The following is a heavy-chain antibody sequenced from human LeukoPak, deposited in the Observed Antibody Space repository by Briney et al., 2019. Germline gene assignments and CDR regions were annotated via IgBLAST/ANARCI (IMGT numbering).Heavy chain of an antibody. CDR1: GGSVGSGSYY. D-gene: IGHD5-18*01. CDR2: IYYSGST. Sequence: SETLSLTCTVSGGSVGSGSYYWSWIRQPPGKGLEWIGYIYYSGSTNYNPSLKSRVTISVDTSKNQFSLKLSSVTAADTAVYYCALSDSYGYYFDYWGQGTLVTVSS. CDR3: ALSDSYGYYFDY. V-gene: IGHV4-61*01. J-gene: IGHJ4*02.